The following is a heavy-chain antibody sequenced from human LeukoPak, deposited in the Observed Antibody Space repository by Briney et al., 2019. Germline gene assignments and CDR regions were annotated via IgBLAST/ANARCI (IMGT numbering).Heavy chain of an antibody. V-gene: IGHV3-21*04. J-gene: IGHJ4*02. CDR1: GFTFSSYS. CDR2: ISSSSSYI. CDR3: VKENYYGSGSYYYFDY. Sequence: GGSLRLSCAASGFTFSSYSMNWVRQAPGKGLEWVSSISSSSSYIYYADSVKGRFTISRDNSKNTLYLQMNSLRAEDTAVYYCVKENYYGSGSYYYFDYWGQGTLVTVSS. D-gene: IGHD3-10*01.